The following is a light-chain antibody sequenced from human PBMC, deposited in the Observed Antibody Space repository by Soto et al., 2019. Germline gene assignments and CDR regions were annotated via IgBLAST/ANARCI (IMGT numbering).Light chain of an antibody. V-gene: IGKV3-15*01. CDR3: QQYGSSPPKYT. CDR2: GAS. CDR1: QSVSSN. J-gene: IGKJ5*01. Sequence: EIVMTQSPATLSVSPGERATLSCRSIQSVSSNLAWYQQKPGQAPRLLIYGASTRATGIPARFSGSGSGTDFTLTISRLEPEDFAVYYCQQYGSSPPKYTFGQGTRLEIK.